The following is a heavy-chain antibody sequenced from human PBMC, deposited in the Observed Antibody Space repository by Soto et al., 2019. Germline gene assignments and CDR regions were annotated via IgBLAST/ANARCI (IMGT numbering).Heavy chain of an antibody. Sequence: GASVKVSCTASGGTISSYAISWGRQAPGQGLEWMGGIIPIFGTANYAQKFQGRVTITADESTSTAYMELSSLRSEDTAVYYCARDLAAAAIHPGYYYYGMDVWGQGTTVTVSS. CDR2: IIPIFGTA. CDR3: ARDLAAAAIHPGYYYYGMDV. D-gene: IGHD6-13*01. CDR1: GGTISSYA. V-gene: IGHV1-69*01. J-gene: IGHJ6*02.